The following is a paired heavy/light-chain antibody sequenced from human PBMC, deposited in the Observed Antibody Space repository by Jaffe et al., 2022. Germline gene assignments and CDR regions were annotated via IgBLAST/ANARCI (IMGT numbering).Light chain of an antibody. CDR1: QGISNY. CDR2: ASS. CDR3: LQHNSYPWT. Sequence: DIQMTQSPSAMSASVGDRVTITCRASQGISNYLAWFQQKPGKVPKRLIYASSSLQSGVPSRFSGSGSGTEFTLTISSLQPEDFATYYCLQHNSYPWTFGQGTKVEIK. V-gene: IGKV1-17*03. J-gene: IGKJ1*01.
Heavy chain of an antibody. V-gene: IGHV1-69*01. D-gene: IGHD4-17*01. Sequence: QVQLVQSGAEVKKPGSSVKVSCKASGGTFSSYAISWVRQAPGQGLEWMGGIIPIFGTANYAQKFQGRVTITADESTSTAYMELSSLRSEDTAVYYCARALDYGDYRHPKDYYYYYYMDVWGKGTTVTVSS. CDR1: GGTFSSYA. CDR3: ARALDYGDYRHPKDYYYYYYMDV. J-gene: IGHJ6*03. CDR2: IIPIFGTA.